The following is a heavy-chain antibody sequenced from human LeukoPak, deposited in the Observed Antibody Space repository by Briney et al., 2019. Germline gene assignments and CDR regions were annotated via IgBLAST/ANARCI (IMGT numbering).Heavy chain of an antibody. CDR3: ARARRAYSSSSGYYYYMDV. D-gene: IGHD6-6*01. CDR1: GYTFTGYY. J-gene: IGHJ6*03. V-gene: IGHV1-2*02. CDR2: INPNSGGT. Sequence: GASVKVSCKASGYTFTGYYMHWVRQAPGQGLEWTGWINPNSGGTNYAQKFQGRVTMTRDTSISTAYMELSRLRSDDTAVYYCARARRAYSSSSGYYYYMDVWGKGTTVTVSS.